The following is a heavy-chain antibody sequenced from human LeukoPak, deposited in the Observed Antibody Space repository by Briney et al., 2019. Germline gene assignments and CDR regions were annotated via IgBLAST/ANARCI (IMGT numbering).Heavy chain of an antibody. V-gene: IGHV4-38-2*02. J-gene: IGHJ4*02. Sequence: PSETLSLTCTVSGYSISSGYYWGWIRQPPGKGLEWIGSIYHSGSTYYNPSLKSRVTISVDTSKNQFSLKLSSVTAADTAVYYCARTTAFGGVMRGNARVKYFDYWGQGTLVTVSS. CDR2: IYHSGST. CDR3: ARTTAFGGVMRGNARVKYFDY. CDR1: GYSISSGYY. D-gene: IGHD3-16*01.